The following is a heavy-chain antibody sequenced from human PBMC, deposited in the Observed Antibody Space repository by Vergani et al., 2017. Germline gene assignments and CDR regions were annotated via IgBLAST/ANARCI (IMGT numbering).Heavy chain of an antibody. CDR3: AQNGYCSSPSCYGLFDY. J-gene: IGHJ4*02. D-gene: IGHD2-2*01. CDR2: IIPIFGTA. Sequence: QVQLVQSGAEVKKPGSSVKVSCKASGGTFSSYAISWVRQAPGQGLEWMGGIIPIFGTANYAQKFQGRVTITADESTSTAYMELSSLRSEATAVYYSAQNGYCSSPSCYGLFDYWGQGTLVTVSS. V-gene: IGHV1-69*01. CDR1: GGTFSSYA.